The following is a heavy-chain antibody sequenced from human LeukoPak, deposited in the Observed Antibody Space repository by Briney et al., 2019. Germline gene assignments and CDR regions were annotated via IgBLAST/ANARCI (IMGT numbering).Heavy chain of an antibody. V-gene: IGHV3-23*01. Sequence: GGSLRLSCAASGFTFSSYAMSWVRQAPGKGLEWVSAISKSGDSTFYADSVKGRFTISRDNAKNSLYLQMNSLRAEDTAVYYCARAEYYYDSSGYYYFDYWGQGTLVTVSS. D-gene: IGHD3-22*01. CDR3: ARAEYYYDSSGYYYFDY. CDR1: GFTFSSYA. CDR2: ISKSGDST. J-gene: IGHJ4*02.